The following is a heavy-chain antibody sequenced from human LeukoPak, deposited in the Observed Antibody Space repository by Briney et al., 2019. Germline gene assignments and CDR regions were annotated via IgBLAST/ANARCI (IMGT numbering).Heavy chain of an antibody. D-gene: IGHD2-15*01. CDR2: TSSSDAGT. Sequence: ETLSLTCTVSGYSISSGYYWGWIRQPPGKGLEWVSATSSSDAGTYYAESVRGRFTISRDNSKNTLFLQMNSLRAEDAAVYYCAKAPATSCSGVYCYPFDHWGQGTLVTVSS. CDR3: AKAPATSCSGVYCYPFDH. J-gene: IGHJ4*02. V-gene: IGHV3-23*01. CDR1: GYSISSGYY.